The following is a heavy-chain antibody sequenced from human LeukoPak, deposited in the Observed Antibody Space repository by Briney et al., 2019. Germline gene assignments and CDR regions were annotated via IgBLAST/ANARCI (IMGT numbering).Heavy chain of an antibody. Sequence: GSSVKVSCKASGGTFSNYALSWVRQAPGQGLEWMGGIIPIFGTANCAQKFQGRVTITADESTSTAYMELSSLRSEDTAVYYCAVAEAPGYCSGGSCLPDYWGQGTLVTVSS. CDR3: AVAEAPGYCSGGSCLPDY. CDR1: GGTFSNYA. CDR2: IIPIFGTA. V-gene: IGHV1-69*01. D-gene: IGHD2-15*01. J-gene: IGHJ4*02.